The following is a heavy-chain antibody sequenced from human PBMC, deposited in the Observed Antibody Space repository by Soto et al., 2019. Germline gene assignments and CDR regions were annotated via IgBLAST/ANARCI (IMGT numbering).Heavy chain of an antibody. Sequence: QVQLQESGPGLVKPSQTLSLTCTVSGGSISSGGYYWSWIRQHPGKGLEWIGYIYYSGSTYYNPSLKSRVNRSVDTSKNQFSLKLSSVTAADTAVYYCARDSGVVCSSTSCSWFDPWGQGTLVTVSS. CDR1: GGSISSGGYY. CDR3: ARDSGVVCSSTSCSWFDP. D-gene: IGHD2-2*01. V-gene: IGHV4-31*03. J-gene: IGHJ5*02. CDR2: IYYSGST.